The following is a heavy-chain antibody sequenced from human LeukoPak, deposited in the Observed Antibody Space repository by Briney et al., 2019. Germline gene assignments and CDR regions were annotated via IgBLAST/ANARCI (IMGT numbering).Heavy chain of an antibody. CDR1: GFSFSSYG. D-gene: IGHD1-20*01. CDR2: ISYDGSNK. Sequence: PGGSLRLSCAASGFSFSSYGMHWVRQAPGKGLEWVAVISYDGSNKYYADSVKGRFTVSRDDSKNTLYLQMNSLRAEDTAVYYCARDLNWSFDYWGQGSLVTVSS. V-gene: IGHV3-30*03. J-gene: IGHJ4*02. CDR3: ARDLNWSFDY.